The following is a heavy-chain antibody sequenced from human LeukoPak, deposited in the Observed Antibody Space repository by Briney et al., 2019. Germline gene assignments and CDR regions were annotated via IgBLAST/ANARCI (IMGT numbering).Heavy chain of an antibody. J-gene: IGHJ4*02. D-gene: IGHD6-19*01. V-gene: IGHV3-53*04. Sequence: PGGSLRLSCVASGFTVNSNYMSWVRQAPGKGLEWVSVIYSAGNTYYADSVEGRFTISRHNSENTLYLHMNSLRVEDTAVYFCARGGTPGYSSGRVDYWGQGTLVTVSS. CDR1: GFTVNSNY. CDR2: IYSAGNT. CDR3: ARGGTPGYSSGRVDY.